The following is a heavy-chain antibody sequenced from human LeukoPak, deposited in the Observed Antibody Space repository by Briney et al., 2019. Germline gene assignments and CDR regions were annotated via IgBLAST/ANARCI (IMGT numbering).Heavy chain of an antibody. CDR3: ARSYYYDSSGYYGRVFDY. Sequence: SVKVSCKASGGTFSSYAISWVRQAPGQGLEWMGGIIPIFGTANYAQKFQGRVTITADKSTSTAYMELSSLRSEDTAVYYCARSYYYDSSGYYGRVFDYWGQGTLVTVSS. V-gene: IGHV1-69*06. J-gene: IGHJ4*02. CDR1: GGTFSSYA. D-gene: IGHD3-22*01. CDR2: IIPIFGTA.